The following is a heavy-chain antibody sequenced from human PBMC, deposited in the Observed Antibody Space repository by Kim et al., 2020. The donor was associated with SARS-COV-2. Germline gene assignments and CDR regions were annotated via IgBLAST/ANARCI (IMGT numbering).Heavy chain of an antibody. CDR1: GDSISSYY. V-gene: IGHV4-59*13. Sequence: SETLSLTCTVSGDSISSYYWRWIRQPPGKGLEWIGYINYSGITYYNSSLKSRVTISVDTSKNQFSLKLNSVTAADTAVYYCARDSCSGGRCYSTWFDPWGQGTVVTVSS. CDR3: ARDSCSGGRCYSTWFDP. J-gene: IGHJ5*02. CDR2: INYSGIT. D-gene: IGHD2-15*01.